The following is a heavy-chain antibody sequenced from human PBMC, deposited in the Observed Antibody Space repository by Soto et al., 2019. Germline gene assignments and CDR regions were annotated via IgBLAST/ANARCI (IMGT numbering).Heavy chain of an antibody. D-gene: IGHD3-10*01. CDR1: GGSISSSSYY. V-gene: IGHV4-39*02. CDR2: IYYSGST. CDR3: ARDHTAITMVRGVIDRWFDP. J-gene: IGHJ5*02. Sequence: NPSETLSLTCTVSGGSISSSSYYWGWIRQPPGRGLEWIGSIYYSGSTYYNPSLKSRVTISVDTSKNQFSLKLSSVTAADTAVYYCARDHTAITMVRGVIDRWFDPWGQGTLVTVSS.